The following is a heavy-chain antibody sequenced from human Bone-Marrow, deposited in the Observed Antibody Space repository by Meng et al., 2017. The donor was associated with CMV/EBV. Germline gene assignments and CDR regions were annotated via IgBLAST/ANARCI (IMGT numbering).Heavy chain of an antibody. Sequence: TGSGGSISSSSYYWGWIRKPPGKGLEWIGRIYYSERTYYNPSLKNRVTISVDTSKNQCSLKLSSVTAADTAVYYCASPSPKYNWLDPWGQGTLVTVSS. CDR1: GGSISSSSYY. J-gene: IGHJ5*02. CDR2: IYYSERT. CDR3: ASPSPKYNWLDP. V-gene: IGHV4-39*07.